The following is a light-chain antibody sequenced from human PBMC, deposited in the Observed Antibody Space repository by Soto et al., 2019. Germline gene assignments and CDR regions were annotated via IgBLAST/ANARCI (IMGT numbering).Light chain of an antibody. V-gene: IGKV1-5*01. CDR2: DAS. J-gene: IGKJ4*01. CDR3: QQYNSYSLT. CDR1: QSISSW. Sequence: DIQMTQSPSTLSASVGDRVTITCRASQSISSWLAWYQQKPGKAPKLLVYDASSLESGVPSRFSGSGSGTEFTLTISSLQPDDSATYYCQQYNSYSLTFGGGTKVGI.